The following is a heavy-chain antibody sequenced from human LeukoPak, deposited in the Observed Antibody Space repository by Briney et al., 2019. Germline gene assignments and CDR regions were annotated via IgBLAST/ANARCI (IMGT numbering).Heavy chain of an antibody. V-gene: IGHV3-23*01. CDR2: IYENGGTT. CDR3: AKDFRIGYSAHFDY. Sequence: GGSLRLSCVGSGFTFRSHAMSWVRQAPEKGLEFVSGIYENGGTTYFADSVKGRFSISRDNSKNTLYLQMDSLRGEDTAVYYCAKDFRIGYSAHFDYWGQGALVTVSS. D-gene: IGHD2-21*01. J-gene: IGHJ4*02. CDR1: GFTFRSHA.